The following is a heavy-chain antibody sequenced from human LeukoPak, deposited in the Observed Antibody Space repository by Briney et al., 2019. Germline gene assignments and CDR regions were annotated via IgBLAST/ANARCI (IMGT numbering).Heavy chain of an antibody. CDR1: GFTFSSYE. D-gene: IGHD4-23*01. CDR2: ISSSGSTI. V-gene: IGHV3-48*03. CDR3: ARDRNGGNSGFDY. Sequence: PGGSLRLSCAASGFTFSSYEMNWVRQAPGKGLEWVSYISSSGSTIYYADSVKGRFTISRDNAKNSLYLQMNSLRAEDTAVYYCARDRNGGNSGFDYWGQGTLVTVSS. J-gene: IGHJ4*02.